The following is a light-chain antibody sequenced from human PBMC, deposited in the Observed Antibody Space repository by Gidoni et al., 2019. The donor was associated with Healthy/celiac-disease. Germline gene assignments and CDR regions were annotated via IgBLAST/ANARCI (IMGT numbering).Light chain of an antibody. CDR1: QSVSSN. Sequence: IVMTQSPATLSVSPGERATPSCRASQSVSSNLAWYQQKPGQAPRPLIYGASTRATGIPARFSGSGSGTEFTLTISSLQSEDFAVYYCQQYNNWPRTFGQGTKVEIK. V-gene: IGKV3-15*01. CDR2: GAS. J-gene: IGKJ1*01. CDR3: QQYNNWPRT.